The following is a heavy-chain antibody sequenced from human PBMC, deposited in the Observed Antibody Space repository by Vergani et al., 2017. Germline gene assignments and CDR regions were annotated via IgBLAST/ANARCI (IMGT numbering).Heavy chain of an antibody. D-gene: IGHD1-26*01. CDR2: VNPNGDAT. CDR1: GYTFSAYY. J-gene: IGHJ4*02. Sequence: QVHLVQSGAEVKKPGASVKVSCQTSGYTFSAYYIHWVRQAPGQGLEWMGWVNPNGDATHYAQNFRGRVTLTRDTSSTTAYMDLASLTSDDTAIYYCARDHQGPTTLDYWGQGSLVTVSS. CDR3: ARDHQGPTTLDY. V-gene: IGHV1-2*02.